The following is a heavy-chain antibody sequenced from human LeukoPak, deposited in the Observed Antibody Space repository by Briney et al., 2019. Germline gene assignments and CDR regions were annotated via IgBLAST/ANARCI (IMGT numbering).Heavy chain of an antibody. J-gene: IGHJ4*02. CDR1: GYTLTELS. Sequence: ASVKVSCKVSGYTLTELSMHWVRQAPGKGLEWMGGIIPIFGTANYAQKFQGRVTITADESTSTAYMELSSLRSEDTAVYYCAREGGKDYYDSSGYYDYWGQGTLVTVSS. V-gene: IGHV1-69*13. CDR3: AREGGKDYYDSSGYYDY. D-gene: IGHD3-22*01. CDR2: IIPIFGTA.